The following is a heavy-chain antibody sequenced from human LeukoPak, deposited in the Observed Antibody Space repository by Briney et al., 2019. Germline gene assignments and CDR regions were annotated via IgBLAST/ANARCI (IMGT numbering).Heavy chain of an antibody. D-gene: IGHD5-18*01. CDR1: GGSISNYY. CDR3: ARVPPYNSGYGGFDY. V-gene: IGHV4-59*01. CDR2: ICYSGST. J-gene: IGHJ4*02. Sequence: SETLSLTCSVSGGSISNYYWGWMRQPPGKRLEGIGYICYSGSTYYNPSLKSRATISVDTSKNQFSLQLSSVTAADTAVYFCARVPPYNSGYGGFDYWGQGTLVTVSS.